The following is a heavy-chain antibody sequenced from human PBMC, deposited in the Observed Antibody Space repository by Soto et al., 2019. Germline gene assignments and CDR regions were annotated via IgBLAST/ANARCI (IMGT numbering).Heavy chain of an antibody. Sequence: LRLSCTVSGFAFNNYGINWVRQAPGKGLEWLATIKLDASEKKYVDSVKGRFTLSRDNAKNSLYLQMDSLRAEDTAVYYCARDSAYGSGTSVNHYLVYWGHGALVTVSS. D-gene: IGHD3-10*01. CDR1: GFAFNNYG. CDR2: IKLDASEK. J-gene: IGHJ4*01. V-gene: IGHV3-7*01. CDR3: ARDSAYGSGTSVNHYLVY.